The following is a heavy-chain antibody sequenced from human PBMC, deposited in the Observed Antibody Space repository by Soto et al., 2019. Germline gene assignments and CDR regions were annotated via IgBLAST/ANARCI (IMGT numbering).Heavy chain of an antibody. D-gene: IGHD3-9*01. CDR1: GGSFSGYY. J-gene: IGHJ4*02. CDR2: INHSGST. Sequence: QVQLQQWGAGLLKPSETLSLTCAVYGGSFSGYYWSWIRRPPGKGLDWIGEINHSGSTNYNPSLKSRVTISVDTSKNQFSLKLSSVTAADTAVYYCASGGQTIIPKDWGQGTLVTVSS. CDR3: ASGGQTIIPKD. V-gene: IGHV4-34*02.